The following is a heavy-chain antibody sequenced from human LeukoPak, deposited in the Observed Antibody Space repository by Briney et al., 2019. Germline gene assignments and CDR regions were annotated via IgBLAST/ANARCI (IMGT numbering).Heavy chain of an antibody. Sequence: GASVKVSCKASGYTFTGYNIHWVRQAPAQGLEWMGWINPNTGGTTFAQKFQGRATMTRDTSISTAYMELSSLRSDDTAVYYCARALGMAVAGSAGYWGQGTLVTVSS. J-gene: IGHJ4*02. CDR3: ARALGMAVAGSAGY. V-gene: IGHV1-2*02. CDR2: INPNTGGT. CDR1: GYTFTGYN. D-gene: IGHD6-19*01.